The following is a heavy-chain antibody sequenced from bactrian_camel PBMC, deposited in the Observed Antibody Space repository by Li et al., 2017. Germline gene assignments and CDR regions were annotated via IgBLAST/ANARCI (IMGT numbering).Heavy chain of an antibody. CDR1: GFTFSRYA. V-gene: IGHV3S40*01. J-gene: IGHJ6*01. Sequence: QLVESGGGRVQPGGSLRLSCAAAGFTFSRYAMRWVRQAPGKGLEWVPDIDASSGITYYSSSVKGRFTISRNNANNTVYLQMNSLKSEDTALYYCCRGALRCLSRGQGTQVT. CDR2: IDASSGIT. CDR3: CRGALRCLS. D-gene: IGHD3*01.